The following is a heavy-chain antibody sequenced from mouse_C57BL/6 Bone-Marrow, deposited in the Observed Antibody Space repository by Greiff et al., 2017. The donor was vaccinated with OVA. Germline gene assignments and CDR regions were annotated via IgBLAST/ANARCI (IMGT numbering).Heavy chain of an antibody. D-gene: IGHD1-1*01. CDR3: ARDYGSSCRYFDV. CDR2: IYPGSGST. J-gene: IGHJ1*03. CDR1: GYTFTSYW. V-gene: IGHV1-55*01. Sequence: VKLQQPGAELVKPGASVKMSCKASGYTFTSYWITWVKQRPGQGLEWIGDIYPGSGSTNYNEKFKSKATLTVDTSSSTAYMQLSSLTSEDSAVYYCARDYGSSCRYFDVWGTGTTVTVSS.